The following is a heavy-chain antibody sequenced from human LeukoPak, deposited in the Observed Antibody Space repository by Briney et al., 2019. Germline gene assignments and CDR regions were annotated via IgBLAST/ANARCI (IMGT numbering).Heavy chain of an antibody. Sequence: ASVKVSCKASGYTFTSYGISWVRQAPGQGLEWMGWISAYNGNTNYAQKLQGRVTMTTDTSMSTAYMELRSLRSDDTAVYYCASPGPMVRGVYYYYGMDVWGQGTTVTVSS. J-gene: IGHJ6*02. CDR3: ASPGPMVRGVYYYYGMDV. CDR2: ISAYNGNT. V-gene: IGHV1-18*01. D-gene: IGHD3-10*01. CDR1: GYTFTSYG.